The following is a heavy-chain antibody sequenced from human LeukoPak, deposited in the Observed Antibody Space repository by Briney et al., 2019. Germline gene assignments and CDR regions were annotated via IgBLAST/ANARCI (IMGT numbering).Heavy chain of an antibody. V-gene: IGHV4-59*01. D-gene: IGHD1-26*01. J-gene: IGHJ4*02. CDR1: GASINSYY. Sequence: SETLSLTCTVSGASINSYYWSWIRQPPGKGLEWIGYLYYSGSTNYNPSLKSRVTISVDTSKNQFSLKLSSVTAADTAVYYCARDRGSQPFIDYWGQGTLVTVSS. CDR3: ARDRGSQPFIDY. CDR2: LYYSGST.